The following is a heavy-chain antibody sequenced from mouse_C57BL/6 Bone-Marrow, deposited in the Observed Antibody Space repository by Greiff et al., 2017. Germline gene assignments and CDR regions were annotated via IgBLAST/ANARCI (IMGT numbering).Heavy chain of an antibody. D-gene: IGHD4-1*01. V-gene: IGHV1-54*01. J-gene: IGHJ3*01. Sequence: QVQLKESGAELVRPGTSVKVSCKASGYAFTNYLIEWVKQRPGQGLEWIGVFNPGSGGTNYNEKFKGKATLTADKSSSTAYMQLSSLTSEDSAVYCCARSKNWDSWFAYWGQGTLVTVSA. CDR1: GYAFTNYL. CDR3: ARSKNWDSWFAY. CDR2: FNPGSGGT.